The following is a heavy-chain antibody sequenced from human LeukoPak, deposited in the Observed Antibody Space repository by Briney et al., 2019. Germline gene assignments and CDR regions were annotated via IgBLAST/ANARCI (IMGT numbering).Heavy chain of an antibody. J-gene: IGHJ6*03. CDR2: INWNGGST. D-gene: IGHD3-10*01. Sequence: GGSLRLSCAASGFTFDDYGMSWVRQAPGKGLEWVSGINWNGGSTGYADSVKGRFTISRDNAKNSLYLQMNSLRAEDTALYYCARHMARGATSYYYYYMDVWGKGTTVTVSS. V-gene: IGHV3-20*04. CDR1: GFTFDDYG. CDR3: ARHMARGATSYYYYYMDV.